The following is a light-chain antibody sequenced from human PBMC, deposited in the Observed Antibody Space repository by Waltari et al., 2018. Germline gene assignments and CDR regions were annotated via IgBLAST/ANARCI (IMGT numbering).Light chain of an antibody. J-gene: IGKJ3*01. V-gene: IGKV2-28*01. CDR2: LGS. CDR3: MQALQTPFT. Sequence: DIVMTQSPLSLPVTPGEPASISCRSSQILLHSNGYNYLDWYLQKPGQSPQPLIYLGSNRASGVPDRFSGSGSGTDFTLKISRVEAEDVGVYYCMQALQTPFTFGPGTKVDIK. CDR1: QILLHSNGYNY.